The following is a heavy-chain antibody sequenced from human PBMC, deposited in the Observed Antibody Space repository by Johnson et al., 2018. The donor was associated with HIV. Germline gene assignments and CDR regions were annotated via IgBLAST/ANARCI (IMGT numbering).Heavy chain of an antibody. D-gene: IGHD1-26*01. V-gene: IGHV3-30*03. Sequence: VQLVESGGGVVQPGRPLRLSCAASGFIFSGFGLHWVRQAPGKGLEWVVSISYDGSNKYYADSVRGRITISRDKSNNTLYLQMNILRADDTAVYYCASRVGELRSVDIWGQGTVVTVSS. CDR3: ASRVGELRSVDI. J-gene: IGHJ3*02. CDR2: ISYDGSNK. CDR1: GFIFSGFG.